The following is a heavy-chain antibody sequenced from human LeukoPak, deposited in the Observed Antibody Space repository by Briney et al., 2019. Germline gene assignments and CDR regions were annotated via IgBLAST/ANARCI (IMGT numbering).Heavy chain of an antibody. D-gene: IGHD3-10*01. CDR3: ARDGADSVLLWFGELPHYFDY. CDR2: ISSSGSTI. CDR1: GFTFRDYY. Sequence: GGSLRLSCAASGFTFRDYYMSWIRQAPGKGLERVSYISSSGSTIYYADSVKGRFTISRDNAKNSLYLQMNSLRAEDTAVYYCARDGADSVLLWFGELPHYFDYWGQGTLVTVSS. V-gene: IGHV3-11*01. J-gene: IGHJ4*02.